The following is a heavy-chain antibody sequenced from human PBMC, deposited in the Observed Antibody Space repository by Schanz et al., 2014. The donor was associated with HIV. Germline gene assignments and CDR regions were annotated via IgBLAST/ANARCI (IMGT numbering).Heavy chain of an antibody. J-gene: IGHJ4*02. CDR1: GFNFNSYG. Sequence: EQLVESGGGVVQPGRSLRLSCVASGFNFNSYGMHWVRQAPGKGLEWVSSISESGGRTYYADSVNGRFTISRDNSLHMLYLEMKSLRTEDTAVYYCAKPEYDSSGNSQSHFDYWGQGTLVTVSA. V-gene: IGHV3-23*04. CDR2: ISESGGRT. CDR3: AKPEYDSSGNSQSHFDY. D-gene: IGHD3-22*01.